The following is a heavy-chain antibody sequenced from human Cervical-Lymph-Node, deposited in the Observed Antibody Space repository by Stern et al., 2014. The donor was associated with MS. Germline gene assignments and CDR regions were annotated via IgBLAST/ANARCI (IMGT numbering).Heavy chain of an antibody. CDR2: MSYDGNNK. CDR3: AKVMNEYSNRYYFDY. D-gene: IGHD4-11*01. Sequence: QVQLVESGGGLVQPGGSLTLSCSTSGFSFTFSPYDMHWVRQAPGKGLEWVAVMSYDGNNKNYADSVKGRFIISRDISKNTLYLQMNSLRVEDTAVYYCAKVMNEYSNRYYFDYWGQGTLVTVSS. V-gene: IGHV3-30*18. J-gene: IGHJ4*02. CDR1: GFSFTFSPYD.